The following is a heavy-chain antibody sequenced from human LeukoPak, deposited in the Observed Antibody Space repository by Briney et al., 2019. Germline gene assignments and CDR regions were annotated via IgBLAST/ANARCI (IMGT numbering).Heavy chain of an antibody. CDR2: IYYSGST. J-gene: IGHJ4*02. V-gene: IGHV4-59*01. CDR1: GGSISSYY. CDR3: ARGFYSPHY. Sequence: SETLSLTCTVSGGSISSYYWSWVRQPPGKGLEWIWYIYYSGSTNYNPYLKSRVTISVDTSKNQFSLKLSSVTAADTAVYYCARGFYSPHYWGQGTLVSVSS. D-gene: IGHD4-11*01.